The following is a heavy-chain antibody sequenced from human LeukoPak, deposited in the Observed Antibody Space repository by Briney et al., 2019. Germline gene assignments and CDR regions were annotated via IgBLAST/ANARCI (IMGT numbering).Heavy chain of an antibody. J-gene: IGHJ3*02. CDR2: INHSGST. D-gene: IGHD3-10*01. Sequence: SETLSLTCAVYAVSFSGYYWSWIRQPPGKGLEWIGEINHSGSTKYNPSLKRRVTISVDTSKNQFSLKLSSVTAADTAVYYCARVPLWFGELLRDAFDIWGQGTMVTVSS. CDR3: ARVPLWFGELLRDAFDI. V-gene: IGHV4-34*01. CDR1: AVSFSGYY.